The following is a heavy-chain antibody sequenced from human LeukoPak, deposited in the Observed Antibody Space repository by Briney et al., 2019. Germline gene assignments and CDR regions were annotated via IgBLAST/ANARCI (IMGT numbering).Heavy chain of an antibody. D-gene: IGHD3-10*01. CDR1: DGSIYSLY. V-gene: IGHV4-4*07. J-gene: IGHJ4*02. Sequence: SETLSLTCTVSDGSIYSLYWSWLRQPAGKGLEWIGRIYSSGNTNYNPSLKSRVTMSLDPSKKQFSLKLNSVTAADTAVYHCARGSGARRSGFDSWGQGTLVTVSS. CDR3: ARGSGARRSGFDS. CDR2: IYSSGNT.